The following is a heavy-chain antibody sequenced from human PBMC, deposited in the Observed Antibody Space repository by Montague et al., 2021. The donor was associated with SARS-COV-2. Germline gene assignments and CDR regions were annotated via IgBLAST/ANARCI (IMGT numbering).Heavy chain of an antibody. CDR2: IYYSGST. J-gene: IGHJ5*02. Sequence: SETLSLTCTVSGGSISGYYWSWIRQPPGKGLEWIGYIYYSGSTNXNPSLKSRVTISVDTSKNQFSLKPSSVTAADTAVYYCARGGGGRDGYNPWGQGTLVTVSS. CDR1: GGSISGYY. V-gene: IGHV4-59*01. D-gene: IGHD5-24*01. CDR3: ARGGGGRDGYNP.